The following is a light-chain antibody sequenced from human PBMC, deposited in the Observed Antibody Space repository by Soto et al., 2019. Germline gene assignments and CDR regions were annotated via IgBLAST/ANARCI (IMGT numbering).Light chain of an antibody. J-gene: IGKJ4*01. V-gene: IGKV3-20*01. CDR3: QQYHTWPIT. CDR1: QSVSSSY. CDR2: GAY. Sequence: EIVLTQYPGTLSLSPGERSTLSCMASQSVSSSYLAWYQQKPGQAPRLLIYGAYSRATGITDRFSGSGSGTEFTLTISSLQSEDCAIYYCQQYHTWPITFGGGTQVDIK.